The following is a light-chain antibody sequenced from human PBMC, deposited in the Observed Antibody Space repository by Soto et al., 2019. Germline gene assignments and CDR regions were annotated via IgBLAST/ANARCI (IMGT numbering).Light chain of an antibody. V-gene: IGKV1-17*01. CDR2: IAS. CDR3: LQHNNYPWT. CDR1: QAIRND. J-gene: IGKJ1*01. Sequence: DLQMTQSPSSLSASVGDRVTITCRASQAIRNDVGWYQQKPGKDPTCLIYIASRLESGVPSRFSGSGFRTEFTLTISALQPEDFATYYCLQHNNYPWTFGQGTRVEIK.